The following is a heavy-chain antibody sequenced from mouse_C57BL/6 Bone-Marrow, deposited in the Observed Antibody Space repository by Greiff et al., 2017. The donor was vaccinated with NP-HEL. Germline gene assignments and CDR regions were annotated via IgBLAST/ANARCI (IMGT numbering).Heavy chain of an antibody. CDR2: IYPRSGNT. CDR3: AAPSPFYGSSYCCWYFDV. V-gene: IGHV1-81*01. D-gene: IGHD1-1*01. CDR1: GYTFTSYG. J-gene: IGHJ1*03. Sequence: QVQLQQSGAELARPGASVKLSCKASGYTFTSYGISWVKQRTGQGLEWIGEIYPRSGNTYYNEKFKGKATLTADKSSSTAYMELRSLTSEDSAVYFFAAPSPFYGSSYCCWYFDVWGTGTTVTVSS.